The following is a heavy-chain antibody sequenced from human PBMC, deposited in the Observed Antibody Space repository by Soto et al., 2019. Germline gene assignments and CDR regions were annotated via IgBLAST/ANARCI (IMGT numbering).Heavy chain of an antibody. D-gene: IGHD3-3*01. J-gene: IGHJ4*02. CDR1: GGSISSSSYY. CDR2: IYYSGST. CDR3: ARGRTIFGVVIPSYFDY. Sequence: PSETLSLTCTVSGGSISSSSYYWGWIRQPPGKGLEWIGSIYYSGSTYYNPSLKSRVTISVDTSKNQFSLKLSSVTAADTAVYYCARGRTIFGVVIPSYFDYWGQGTLVTVSS. V-gene: IGHV4-39*01.